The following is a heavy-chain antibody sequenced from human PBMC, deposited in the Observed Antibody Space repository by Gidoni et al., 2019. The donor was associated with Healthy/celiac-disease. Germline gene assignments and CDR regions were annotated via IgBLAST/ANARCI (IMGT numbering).Heavy chain of an antibody. V-gene: IGHV4-34*01. D-gene: IGHD6-19*01. CDR3: ASRAVAINYYFDY. CDR2: INHSGST. CDR1: GGSFSGYY. Sequence: QVQLQQWGAGLLKPSETLSLTCAVYGGSFSGYYWSWIRQPPGKGLEWIGEINHSGSTNYNPSLKSRVTISVDTSKNQFSLKLSSVTAADTAVYYCASRAVAINYYFDYWGQGTLVTVSS. J-gene: IGHJ4*02.